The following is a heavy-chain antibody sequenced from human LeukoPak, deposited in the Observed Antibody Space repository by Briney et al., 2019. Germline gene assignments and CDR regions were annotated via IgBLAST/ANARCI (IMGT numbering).Heavy chain of an antibody. CDR3: ARLTDF. CDR1: GGSLIISNYY. V-gene: IGHV4-39*01. CDR2: ISYSGNT. J-gene: IGHJ4*02. Sequence: SETLSLTCTVSGGSLIISNYYWGWIRQSPGKGLECIGKISYSGNTYYNPSLRSRVHMSVDTSTNQFSLTLSSVTAADTAVYYCARLTDFWGQGILVTVSS.